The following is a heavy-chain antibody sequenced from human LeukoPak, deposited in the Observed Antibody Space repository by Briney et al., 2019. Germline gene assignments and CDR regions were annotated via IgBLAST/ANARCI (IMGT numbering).Heavy chain of an antibody. D-gene: IGHD5-18*01. V-gene: IGHV5-51*01. CDR2: IDPSDSET. J-gene: IGHJ4*02. Sequence: GESLKISCKASGYSFTSYWIGWVRQMPGKGLEWMGIIDPSDSETRYTPSFQGQVTISVDKSLTTADLQWNSLKASDTAMYYCARQTAMGRSGNYWGQGTLVTVSS. CDR3: ARQTAMGRSGNY. CDR1: GYSFTSYW.